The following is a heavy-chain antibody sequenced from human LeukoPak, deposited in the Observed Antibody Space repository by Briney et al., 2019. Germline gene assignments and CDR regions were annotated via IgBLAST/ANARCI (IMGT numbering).Heavy chain of an antibody. Sequence: SETLSLTCTVSGGSISSGDYYWSWIRQPPGKGLEWIGSIYHSGSTYYNPSLKSRVTISVDTSKNQFSLKLSSVTAADTAVYYCARDQDIVVVPVTGWFDPWGQGTLVTVSS. J-gene: IGHJ5*02. CDR1: GGSISSGDYY. CDR3: ARDQDIVVVPVTGWFDP. V-gene: IGHV4-39*07. CDR2: IYHSGST. D-gene: IGHD2-2*01.